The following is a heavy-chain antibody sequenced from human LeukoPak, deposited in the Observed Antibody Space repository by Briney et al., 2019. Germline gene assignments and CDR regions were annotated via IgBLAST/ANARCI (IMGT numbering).Heavy chain of an antibody. CDR3: ARHGLYDDAFDI. V-gene: IGHV4-59*08. D-gene: IGHD3/OR15-3a*01. CDR2: IYYSGST. CDR1: GGSISSDY. J-gene: IGHJ3*02. Sequence: SETLSLTCTVSGGSISSDYWSWIRQPPGKGLEWIGYIYYSGSTKCNPSLNSRVTISVDTSKTQFSLKVSSVTAADTAVYYCARHGLYDDAFDIRGQGTTVTVSS.